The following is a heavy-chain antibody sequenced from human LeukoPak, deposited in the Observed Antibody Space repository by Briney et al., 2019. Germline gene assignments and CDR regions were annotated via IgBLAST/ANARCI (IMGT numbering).Heavy chain of an antibody. CDR1: GYTFTGYY. Sequence: GASVKVSCNTSGYTFTGYYMQWVRQAPGQGLEWMGRINPNSGDTNYAQKFQGRVTMTRATSISTAYMELSRLRSDDTAVYFCARGTTTIIDYWGQGTLVTVSS. CDR3: ARGTTTIIDY. CDR2: INPNSGDT. D-gene: IGHD1-26*01. V-gene: IGHV1-2*06. J-gene: IGHJ4*02.